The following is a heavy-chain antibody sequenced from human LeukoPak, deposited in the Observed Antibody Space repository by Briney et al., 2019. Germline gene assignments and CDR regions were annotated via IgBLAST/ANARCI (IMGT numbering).Heavy chain of an antibody. D-gene: IGHD2-21*01. J-gene: IGHJ5*02. Sequence: PSETLSLTCAVSGVSASDYYWSWIRQSPEKGLEWIGEVSPGGYTTYNPSLRSRVIISEDTSENQLSLNVTSVTAADTALYYCARIRCGRGQARCYNHWAQGSLVTVSS. CDR3: ARIRCGRGQARCYNH. CDR1: GVSASDYY. CDR2: VSPGGYT. V-gene: IGHV4-34*01.